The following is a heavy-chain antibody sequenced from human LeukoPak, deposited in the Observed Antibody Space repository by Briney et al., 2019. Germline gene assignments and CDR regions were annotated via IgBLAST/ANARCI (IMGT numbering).Heavy chain of an antibody. CDR2: ISGSGGST. Sequence: GGSLRLSCAASGFTFSSYAMSWVRQAPGKGLEWVSAISGSGGSTYYADSVKGRFTISRDNSKNTLYLQTNSLRAEDTAVYYCAKDPGYCSGGSCYLGRYGMDVWGQGTTVTVSS. J-gene: IGHJ6*02. V-gene: IGHV3-23*01. D-gene: IGHD2-15*01. CDR3: AKDPGYCSGGSCYLGRYGMDV. CDR1: GFTFSSYA.